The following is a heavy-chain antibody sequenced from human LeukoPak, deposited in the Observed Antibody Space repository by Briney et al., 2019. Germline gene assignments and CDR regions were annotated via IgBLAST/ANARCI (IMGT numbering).Heavy chain of an antibody. V-gene: IGHV3-23*01. CDR2: IFPSGGEI. CDR1: EFPFSNYG. Sequence: GGSLRLSCAASEFPFSNYGMIWVRQPPGKGLEWVSSIFPSGGEIHYADSVRGRFTISRDNSKSTLSLQMNSLRAEDTAIYYCATYRQVLLPFESWGQGTLVTVSS. CDR3: ATYRQVLLPFES. J-gene: IGHJ4*02. D-gene: IGHD2-8*02.